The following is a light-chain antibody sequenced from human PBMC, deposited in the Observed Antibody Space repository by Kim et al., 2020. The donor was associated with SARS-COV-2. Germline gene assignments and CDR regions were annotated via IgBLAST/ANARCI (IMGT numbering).Light chain of an antibody. J-gene: IGLJ3*02. CDR1: MSNIGNNV. V-gene: IGLV1-36*01. Sequence: QSVLTQPPSVSGAPRQRVTISCSGSMSNIGNNVVNWYQHLPGRAPKLLIFFDDLVPSGVSDRFSGSKSGTSASLAISGLQSEDEADYFCAAWDDNVNGVVFGGGTKVTVL. CDR3: AAWDDNVNGVV. CDR2: FDD.